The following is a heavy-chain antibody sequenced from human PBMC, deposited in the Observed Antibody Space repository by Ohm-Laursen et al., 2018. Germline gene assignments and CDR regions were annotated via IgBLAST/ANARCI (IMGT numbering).Heavy chain of an antibody. D-gene: IGHD6-13*01. CDR3: ARHAGDDIADIDY. CDR2: IYPGDSDT. CDR1: GYRFTSYW. Sequence: ESLRLSCKGSGYRFTSYWIGWARQMPGKGLEWMGIIYPGDSDTRYSPSFQGQVTISADKSISTAYLQWSSLKASDTAMYYCARHAGDDIADIDYWGQGTLVTVSS. J-gene: IGHJ4*02. V-gene: IGHV5-51*01.